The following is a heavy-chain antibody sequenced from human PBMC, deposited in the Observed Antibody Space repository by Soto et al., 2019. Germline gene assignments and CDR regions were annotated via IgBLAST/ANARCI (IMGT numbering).Heavy chain of an antibody. J-gene: IGHJ3*02. V-gene: IGHV3-23*01. CDR1: GFTFSSYA. Sequence: EVQLLESGGGLVQPGGSLRLSCAASGFTFSSYAMSWVRQAPGKGLEWVSAISGSGGSTYYADSVKGRFTISRDNSKKTLSLQMYSLRAEDGAGYYWATVNWFHPVDIWGQGTMVTVSS. CDR3: ATVNWFHPVDI. D-gene: IGHD3-9*01. CDR2: ISGSGGST.